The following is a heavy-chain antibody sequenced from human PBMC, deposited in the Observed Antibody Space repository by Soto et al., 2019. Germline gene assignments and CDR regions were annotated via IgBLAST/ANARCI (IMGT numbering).Heavy chain of an antibody. CDR1: GGTFSSYT. Sequence: ASVKVSCKASGGTFSSYTISWVRQAPGQGLEWMGRIIPILGIANYAQKFQGRVTITADKSTSTAYMELSSLRSEDTAVYYWARAQGLGYYYYYMDVWGKGTTVTVSS. CDR3: ARAQGLGYYYYYMDV. CDR2: IIPILGIA. V-gene: IGHV1-69*02. J-gene: IGHJ6*03.